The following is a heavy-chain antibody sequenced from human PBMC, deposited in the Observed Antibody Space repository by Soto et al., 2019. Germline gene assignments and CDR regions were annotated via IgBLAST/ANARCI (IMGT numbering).Heavy chain of an antibody. CDR1: GGTFSSYA. CDR2: IIPIFGTA. Sequence: VASVKVSFKASGGTFSSYAISWVRQAPGQGLEWMGGIIPIFGTANYAQKFQGRVTITADESTSTAYMELSSLRSEDTAVYYCARDSEIFRFDYWGQGTLVTVSS. D-gene: IGHD3-10*01. J-gene: IGHJ4*02. CDR3: ARDSEIFRFDY. V-gene: IGHV1-69*13.